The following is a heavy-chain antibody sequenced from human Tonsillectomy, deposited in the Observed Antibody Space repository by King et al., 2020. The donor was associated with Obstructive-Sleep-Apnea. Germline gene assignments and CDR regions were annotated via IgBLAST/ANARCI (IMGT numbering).Heavy chain of an antibody. CDR3: ARVWQQWKSEFDY. V-gene: IGHV3-66*01. Sequence: VQLVESGGGLVQPGGSLRLSCAVSGLTVSSNYMNWVRQAPGKGLEWVSVIPRDGSTYYADSVKGRFAISRDNSKNTLYLQMNSLRAEDTAVYYCARVWQQWKSEFDYWGQGTLVTVSS. CDR1: GLTVSSNY. D-gene: IGHD6-19*01. J-gene: IGHJ4*02. CDR2: IPRDGST.